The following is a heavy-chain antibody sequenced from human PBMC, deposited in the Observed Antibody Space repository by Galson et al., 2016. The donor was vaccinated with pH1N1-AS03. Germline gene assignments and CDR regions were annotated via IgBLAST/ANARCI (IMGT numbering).Heavy chain of an antibody. D-gene: IGHD3-16*01. CDR3: AREGAMITFGGVGPASDY. V-gene: IGHV3-48*04. CDR1: GFSFSSYS. Sequence: SLRLSCAAPGFSFSSYSMNWVRQAPGKGLEWVSDISISSRTRNYADSVKGRFTISRDNAKNSLFLQMNSLRGEDTAVCYCAREGAMITFGGVGPASDYWGQGTLVTVSS. J-gene: IGHJ4*02. CDR2: ISISSRTR.